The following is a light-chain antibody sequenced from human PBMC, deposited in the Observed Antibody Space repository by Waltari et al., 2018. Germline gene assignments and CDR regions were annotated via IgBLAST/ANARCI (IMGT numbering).Light chain of an antibody. Sequence: EIVLTQAPGTLSLSSGARATLSCRTSQCISKYLAWSKQKPGQAPRLLIYHASSRATGIPDSFSGSGFGTDFSLTISRLNLEVFALYYCRHYGSFPVRFGQGTRVESK. J-gene: IGKJ1*01. V-gene: IGKV3-20*01. CDR2: HAS. CDR1: QCISKY. CDR3: RHYGSFPVR.